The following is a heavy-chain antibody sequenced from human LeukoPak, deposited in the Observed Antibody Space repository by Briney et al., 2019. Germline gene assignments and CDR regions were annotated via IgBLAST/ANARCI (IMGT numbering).Heavy chain of an antibody. D-gene: IGHD4-17*01. J-gene: IGHJ4*02. Sequence: AASVKVSCKASGYSFVLYGISWVRQAPGQGPEWMGWISTYNGNTKYAEKFQGRVTMTTDTPTSTAYMELRSLRSDDTAVYYCARDEDYGIFVNVDYWGQGTLVTVSS. CDR2: ISTYNGNT. V-gene: IGHV1-18*01. CDR3: ARDEDYGIFVNVDY. CDR1: GYSFVLYG.